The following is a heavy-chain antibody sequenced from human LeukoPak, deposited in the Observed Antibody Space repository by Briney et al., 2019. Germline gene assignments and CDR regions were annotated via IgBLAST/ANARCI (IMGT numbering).Heavy chain of an antibody. J-gene: IGHJ4*02. CDR1: GGFFSGYY. CDR3: ARVYGDYEGY. CDR2: INHSGST. V-gene: IGHV4-34*01. D-gene: IGHD4-17*01. Sequence: SETLSLTCAVYGGFFSGYYWSWLRQPPGKGLEWIGEINHSGSTNYNPSLKSRVTISVDTSKNQFSLQLSSVTAAYTAGYYCARVYGDYEGYWGQGTLVTVAS.